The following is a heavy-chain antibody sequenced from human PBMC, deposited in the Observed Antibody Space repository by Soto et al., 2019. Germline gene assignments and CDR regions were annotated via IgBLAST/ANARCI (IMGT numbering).Heavy chain of an antibody. D-gene: IGHD6-13*01. J-gene: IGHJ4*02. Sequence: EVQLVESGGGLVQPGGSLRLSCAASGFTFSSYWMHWVRQAPGKGLVWVSRINSDGSSTSYADSVKGRFTISRDNAKNTLYLQMNSLRAEDTAVYYCASPQGSYSSSWEIDYWGQGTLVTVSS. CDR1: GFTFSSYW. CDR3: ASPQGSYSSSWEIDY. V-gene: IGHV3-74*01. CDR2: INSDGSST.